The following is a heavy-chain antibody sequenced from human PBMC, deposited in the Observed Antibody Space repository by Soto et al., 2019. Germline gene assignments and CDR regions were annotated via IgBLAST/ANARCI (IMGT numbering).Heavy chain of an antibody. CDR3: AGDAVDCSGGSGYYNCFDP. D-gene: IGHD2-15*01. Sequence: EVQLVESGGGLVKPGGSLRLSCAASGFTFSSYSMNWVRQAPGKGLVWVSSISSSSSYIYYADSVKGRFTISRDNAKNALYLPMNSPRAEYTAMYYCAGDAVDCSGGSGYYNCFDPWGQGTRVTVSA. CDR1: GFTFSSYS. V-gene: IGHV3-21*01. J-gene: IGHJ5*02. CDR2: ISSSSSYI.